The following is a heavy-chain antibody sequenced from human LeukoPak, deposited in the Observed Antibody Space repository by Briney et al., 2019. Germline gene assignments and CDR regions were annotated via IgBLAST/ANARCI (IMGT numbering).Heavy chain of an antibody. Sequence: GGSLRLSCAASGFTFSTYAMSWVRQAPGKGLEWVSAITGSADRTHYADSVKGRFTISRDNSKNIVYLQMNSLRARDTAVYFCARPQVVVLNPFDYWGQGTLVTVSS. V-gene: IGHV3-23*01. D-gene: IGHD3-10*01. J-gene: IGHJ4*02. CDR1: GFTFSTYA. CDR2: ITGSADRT. CDR3: ARPQVVVLNPFDY.